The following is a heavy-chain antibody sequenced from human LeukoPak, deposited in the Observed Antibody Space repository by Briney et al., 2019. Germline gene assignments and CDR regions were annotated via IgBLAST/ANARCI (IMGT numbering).Heavy chain of an antibody. CDR1: GGAFSGYY. Sequence: SETLSLTCAVYGGAFSGYYWSWIRQPPAQGLEWIGEVTDTGNRNYNPSLRSRVTISVDTAKTQFSLNLTSVTAPDTSVFYCARGRGYSSGWGHYYYSIDVWGQGTTVTVS. V-gene: IGHV4-34*01. D-gene: IGHD6-19*01. CDR3: ARGRGYSSGWGHYYYSIDV. J-gene: IGHJ6*03. CDR2: VTDTGNR.